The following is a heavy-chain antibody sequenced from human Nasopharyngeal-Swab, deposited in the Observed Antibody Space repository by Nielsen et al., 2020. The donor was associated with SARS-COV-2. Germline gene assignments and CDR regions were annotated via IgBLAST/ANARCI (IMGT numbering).Heavy chain of an antibody. J-gene: IGHJ6*02. CDR2: INWNGGST. Sequence: VRQEPGKGPDGGSGINWNGGSTGQADSVKGRFTISRDNAKNSLYLQMNSLRAEDTAVDYCASLGYCSSTSCTLRYSYYYGMDVWGQGTTVTASS. D-gene: IGHD2-2*01. CDR3: ASLGYCSSTSCTLRYSYYYGMDV. V-gene: IGHV3-20*03.